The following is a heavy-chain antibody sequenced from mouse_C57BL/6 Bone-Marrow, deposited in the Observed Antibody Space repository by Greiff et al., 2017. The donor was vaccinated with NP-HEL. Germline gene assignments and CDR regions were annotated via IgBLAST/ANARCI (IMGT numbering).Heavy chain of an antibody. J-gene: IGHJ4*01. CDR3: ARPYYSNFYYYAMDY. CDR2: ISSGGSYT. D-gene: IGHD2-5*01. V-gene: IGHV5-6*01. CDR1: GFTFSSYG. Sequence: EVQGVESGGDLVKPGGSLKLSCAASGFTFSSYGMSWVRQTPDKRLEWVATISSGGSYTYYPDSVKGRFTISRDNAKNTLYLQLSSLKSEDTAMYYCARPYYSNFYYYAMDYWGQGTSVTVAS.